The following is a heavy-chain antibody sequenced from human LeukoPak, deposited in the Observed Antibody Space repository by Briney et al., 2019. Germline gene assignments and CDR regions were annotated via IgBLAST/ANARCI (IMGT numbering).Heavy chain of an antibody. D-gene: IGHD2-2*01. Sequence: GGSLRLSCAASGFTFSSYSMNWVRQAPGKGLEWVSTISSSSSYIYYADSVKGRFTISRDNAKNSLYLQMNSLRAEDTAVYYCATYSSSNGREFQYWGQGTLVTVSS. CDR3: ATYSSSNGREFQY. CDR2: ISSSSSYI. CDR1: GFTFSSYS. V-gene: IGHV3-21*01. J-gene: IGHJ1*01.